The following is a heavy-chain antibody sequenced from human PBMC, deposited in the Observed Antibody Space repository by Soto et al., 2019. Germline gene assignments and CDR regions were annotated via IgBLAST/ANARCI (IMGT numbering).Heavy chain of an antibody. D-gene: IGHD3-22*01. CDR2: IYQSGTT. Sequence: QLQLQESGPGLLQPSETLAPTCSFSGGSVRSGWYYWTWDRQPPGKGLEWIGYIYQSGTTNYNASLKSRVTISIDTSKNQFFLKLNSVTAADTAVYYCARDSSGRHDYWGQGTLVTVSS. V-gene: IGHV4-61*01. CDR3: ARDSSGRHDY. J-gene: IGHJ4*02. CDR1: GGSVRSGWYY.